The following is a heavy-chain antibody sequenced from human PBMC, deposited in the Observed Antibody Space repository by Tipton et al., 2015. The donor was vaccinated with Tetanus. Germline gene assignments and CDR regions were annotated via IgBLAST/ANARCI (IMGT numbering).Heavy chain of an antibody. CDR3: ARASPFQWERVRLDY. Sequence: GLVKPSETLSLICTVSGGSISSYYWSWIRQSAAMGLEWIGRINTSGSSDYNPSLKGRVTMSIDTSGNRFSLDLTSVTAADTAIYYCARASPFQWERVRLDYWGQGLRVTVSS. V-gene: IGHV4-4*07. D-gene: IGHD1-1*01. CDR2: INTSGSS. CDR1: GGSISSYY. J-gene: IGHJ4*02.